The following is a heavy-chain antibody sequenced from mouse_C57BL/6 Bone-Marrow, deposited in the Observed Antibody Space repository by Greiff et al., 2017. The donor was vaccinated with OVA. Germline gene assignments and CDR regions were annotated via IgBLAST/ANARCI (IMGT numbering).Heavy chain of an antibody. CDR3: ARGYYGSSYWYFDV. V-gene: IGHV7-1*01. CDR2: SRNKANDYTT. J-gene: IGHJ1*03. CDR1: GFTFSDFY. D-gene: IGHD1-1*01. Sequence: EVNLVESGGGLVQSGRSLRLSCATSGFTFSDFYMEWVRQAPGKGLEWIAASRNKANDYTTEYSASVKGRFIVSRDTSQSILYLQMNALRAEDTAIYYCARGYYGSSYWYFDVWGTGTTVTVSS.